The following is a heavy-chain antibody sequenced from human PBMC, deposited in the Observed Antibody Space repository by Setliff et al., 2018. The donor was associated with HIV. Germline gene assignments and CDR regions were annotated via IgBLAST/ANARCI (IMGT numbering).Heavy chain of an antibody. V-gene: IGHV4-61*09. CDR1: GASISSGTYF. Sequence: KTSETLSLTCTVSGASISSGTYFWTWVRQPAGQGLEWVGHIHSIGSTKYNPSLQSRVTMSRDTSKNQFSLHLRSVTAADTAVYYCARGGGYDRSGYYPFDYWGQGTPVTVSS. CDR2: IHSIGST. D-gene: IGHD3-22*01. CDR3: ARGGGYDRSGYYPFDY. J-gene: IGHJ4*02.